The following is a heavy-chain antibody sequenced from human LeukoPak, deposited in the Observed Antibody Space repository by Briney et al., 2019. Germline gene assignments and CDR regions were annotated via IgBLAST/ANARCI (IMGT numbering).Heavy chain of an antibody. Sequence: PGGSLRLSCAASGFTFSSYAMSWVRQAPGKGLEWVSAISGSGGSTYYADFVKGRFTISRDNSKNTLYLQMNSLRAEDTAVYYCAKDKGSHEQNYAFDIWGQGTMVTVSS. CDR2: ISGSGGST. J-gene: IGHJ3*02. V-gene: IGHV3-23*01. D-gene: IGHD6-13*01. CDR1: GFTFSSYA. CDR3: AKDKGSHEQNYAFDI.